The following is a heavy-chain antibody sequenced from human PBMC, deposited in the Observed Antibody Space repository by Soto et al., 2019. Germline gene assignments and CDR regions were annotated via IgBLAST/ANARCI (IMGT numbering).Heavy chain of an antibody. CDR3: ARRLRQSGNSLDSGAFDI. D-gene: IGHD1-1*01. J-gene: IGHJ3*02. CDR2: IYWDDDK. CDR1: GFSLSTSGVG. V-gene: IGHV2-5*02. Sequence: QITLQESAPVLVRPTETLMLTCTYSGFSLSTSGVGVGWVRQPPGKALEWLAVIYWDDDKRYMPSLQNRLTITKDTSRNPVVLAMTHMLPMDTGTYYCARRLRQSGNSLDSGAFDIWGHGTVVAVS.